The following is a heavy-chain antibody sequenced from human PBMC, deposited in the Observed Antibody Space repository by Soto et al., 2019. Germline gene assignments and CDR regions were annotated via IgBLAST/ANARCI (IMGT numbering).Heavy chain of an antibody. D-gene: IGHD3-10*01. CDR1: GGSFSGYY. CDR2: INHSGST. J-gene: IGHJ5*02. V-gene: IGHV4-34*01. Sequence: QVQLQQWGAGLLKPSETLSLTCAVYGGSFSGYYWSWIRQPPGKGLEWIGEINHSGSTNYNPSLKSRVTISVDTSKNQFSLKLSSVTAADTAVYYCARCLVVRGVIRGGSGWFDPWGQGTLVTVSS. CDR3: ARCLVVRGVIRGGSGWFDP.